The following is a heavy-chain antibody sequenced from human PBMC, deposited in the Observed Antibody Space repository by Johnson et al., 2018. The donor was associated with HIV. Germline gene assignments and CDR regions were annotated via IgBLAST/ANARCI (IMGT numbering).Heavy chain of an antibody. V-gene: IGHV3-30*04. J-gene: IGHJ3*02. CDR1: GFTFSSYA. D-gene: IGHD3-3*01. CDR2: ISYDGSNK. Sequence: QVQLVESGGGVVQPGRSLRLSCAASGFTFSSYAMHWVRQAPGKGLEWVAVISYDGSNKYYADSVKGRFTISRDNSKNTLYLQMNSLRAEDTAVYYCARGSDDFWSGYYTGHDAFDIWGQGTMVTVSS. CDR3: ARGSDDFWSGYYTGHDAFDI.